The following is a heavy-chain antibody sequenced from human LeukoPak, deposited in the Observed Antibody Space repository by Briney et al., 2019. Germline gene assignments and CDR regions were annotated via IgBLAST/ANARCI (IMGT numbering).Heavy chain of an antibody. J-gene: IGHJ4*02. CDR2: ISFSSSTI. V-gene: IGHV3-48*01. D-gene: IGHD2-15*01. CDR1: GLTFSTNS. Sequence: GGSLRLSCAAAGLTFSTNSMNWVRQAPGKGLEWVSYISFSSSTIYYADSVKGRFTISRDNGKNLLYLQMNSLRAEDTAVYYCAKDALALGYCSGGSCYLTDYWGQGTLVTVSS. CDR3: AKDALALGYCSGGSCYLTDY.